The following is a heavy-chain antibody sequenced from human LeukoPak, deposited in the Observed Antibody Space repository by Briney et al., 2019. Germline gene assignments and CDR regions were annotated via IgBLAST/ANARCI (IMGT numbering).Heavy chain of an antibody. CDR2: ISSSGSTI. Sequence: GGSLRLSCAASGFTFSSYEMNWVRQAPGKGLEWVSYISSSGSTIYYADSVKGRFTISRDNAKNSLYLQMNSLRAEDTAVYYCARQGWYVDIFFHMDVWGKGTTVTISS. CDR3: ARQGWYVDIFFHMDV. J-gene: IGHJ6*03. V-gene: IGHV3-48*03. D-gene: IGHD6-19*01. CDR1: GFTFSSYE.